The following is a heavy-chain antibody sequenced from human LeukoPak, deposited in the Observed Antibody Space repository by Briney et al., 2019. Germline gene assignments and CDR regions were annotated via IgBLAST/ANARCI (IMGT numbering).Heavy chain of an antibody. CDR3: AREDWEGLDAFDI. CDR2: IYSGGST. CDR1: GFTVSSNY. Sequence: GGSLRLSCAASGFTVSSNYMSWVRQAPGKGLEWVSVIYSGGSTYYADSVKGRFTISRDNSKNTLYLQMNSLRAEDTAVYYCAREDWEGLDAFDIWGQGTMVTVSS. D-gene: IGHD3/OR15-3a*01. V-gene: IGHV3-53*01. J-gene: IGHJ3*02.